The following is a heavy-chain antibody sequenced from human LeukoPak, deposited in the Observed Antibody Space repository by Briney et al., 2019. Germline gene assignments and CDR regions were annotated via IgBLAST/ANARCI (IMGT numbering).Heavy chain of an antibody. J-gene: IGHJ4*02. CDR3: ARDITMVRGVKKNDY. V-gene: IGHV3-21*01. CDR1: GFTVSSNY. Sequence: GGSLRLSCAASGFTVSSNYMSWVRQAPGKGLEWVSSISSSSSYIYYADSVKGRFTISRDNAKNSLYLQMNSLRAEDTAVYYCARDITMVRGVKKNDYWGQGTLVTVSS. CDR2: ISSSSSYI. D-gene: IGHD3-10*01.